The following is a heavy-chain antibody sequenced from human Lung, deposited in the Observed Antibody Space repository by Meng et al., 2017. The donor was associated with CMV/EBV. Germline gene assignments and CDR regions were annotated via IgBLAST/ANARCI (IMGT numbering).Heavy chain of an antibody. CDR2: ISSSGTYI. CDR3: ARDVSPRSSAYFAIYYFYALDV. D-gene: IGHD2-21*01. Sequence: GESLKISCAASGLTFRSYSMNWVRQAPGKGLEWVSSISSSGTYIYYADSVKGRFTISRDNAQNSLYLQMNSLRAEDTAVYYCARDVSPRSSAYFAIYYFYALDVWGQGTTVTVSS. CDR1: GLTFRSYS. J-gene: IGHJ6*02. V-gene: IGHV3-21*01.